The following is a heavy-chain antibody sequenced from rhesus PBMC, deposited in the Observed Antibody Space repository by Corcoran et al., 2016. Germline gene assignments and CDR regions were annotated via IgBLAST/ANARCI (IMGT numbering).Heavy chain of an antibody. CDR1: VGSISSSNW. J-gene: IGHJ3*01. Sequence: QVQLQESGPAGVKPSETLSLTCAVSVGSISSSNWWCWIRQSPGQGLEWIGGIYVCRASTEYNPSLKSRVTIAIDTSKNQFSLKLSSVTAADTAVYYCARRPITIHGFDFWGQGLMVTFSS. CDR3: ARRPITIHGFDF. V-gene: IGHV4-93*02. CDR2: IYVCRAST. D-gene: IGHD3-3*01.